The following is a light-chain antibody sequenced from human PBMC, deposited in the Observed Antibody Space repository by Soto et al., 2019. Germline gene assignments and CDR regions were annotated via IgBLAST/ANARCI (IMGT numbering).Light chain of an antibody. CDR3: LQDYNYPWT. J-gene: IGKJ1*01. Sequence: AIHMTQSPSSLSASVGDRVTITCRASQGIRNDLGWYQQKPGKAPKLLIFAAFRLQRGVPSRFSGSGSGTDFTLTISSLQPEDFATYYCLQDYNYPWTFXQGTKADIK. V-gene: IGKV1-6*01. CDR1: QGIRND. CDR2: AAF.